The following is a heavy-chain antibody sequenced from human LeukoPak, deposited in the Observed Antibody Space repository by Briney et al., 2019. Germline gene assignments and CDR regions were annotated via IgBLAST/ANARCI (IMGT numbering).Heavy chain of an antibody. CDR2: INHSGST. V-gene: IGHV4-34*01. D-gene: IGHD6-13*01. CDR1: GGSFSGYY. CDR3: ARAGSRSWYDTALYMDV. J-gene: IGHJ6*03. Sequence: PSETLSLTCAVYGGSFSGYYWSWIRQPPGKGLEWIGEINHSGSTNYNPSLKSRVTISVDTSKNQFSLKLSSVTAADTAVYYCARAGSRSWYDTALYMDVWGKGTPVTVSS.